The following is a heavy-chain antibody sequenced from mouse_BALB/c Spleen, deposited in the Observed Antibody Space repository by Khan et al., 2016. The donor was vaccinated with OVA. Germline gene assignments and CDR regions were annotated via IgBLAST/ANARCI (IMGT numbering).Heavy chain of an antibody. CDR3: ARPSYYCNHWFTY. D-gene: IGHD2-10*01. V-gene: IGHV5-9*02. CDR1: GFAFSSYD. CDR2: ISGTGIYT. Sequence: EVQLVESGGGLVKPGGSLKLSCAPSGFAFSSYDMSWVRQTPEKRLEWVATISGTGIYTYYPDSVKGRFTISRDNARNTLYLQMSSLRSEDTALYYCARPSYYCNHWFTYWGQGTLVTVSA. J-gene: IGHJ3*01.